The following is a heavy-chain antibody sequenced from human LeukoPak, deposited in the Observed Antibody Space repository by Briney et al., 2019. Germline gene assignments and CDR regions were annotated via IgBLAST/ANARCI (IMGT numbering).Heavy chain of an antibody. V-gene: IGHV1-3*04. CDR2: VNTGNGNT. CDR3: AADEYGVVGAPV. CDR1: GYIFTSYP. D-gene: IGHD2-15*01. J-gene: IGHJ4*02. Sequence: GASVKVSCKASGYIFTSYPIHWVRQAPGQGLEWMGWVNTGNGNTKYSQKFQERVTITRDMSTSTAYMELSSLRAEDTAVYYCAADEYGVVGAPVGGQGTLVTVSS.